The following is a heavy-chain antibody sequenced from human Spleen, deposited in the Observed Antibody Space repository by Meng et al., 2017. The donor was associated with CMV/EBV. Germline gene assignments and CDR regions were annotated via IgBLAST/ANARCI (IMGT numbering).Heavy chain of an antibody. Sequence: SGGSISNYDWWSWVRQPPGKGLEWIGEIYHNGTTNYNPSLKSRVNISLEKSKRQFSMDLNSVTAADTGLYYCARVVVAATLSPYFDPWGQGTLVTVSS. CDR1: GGSISNYDW. J-gene: IGHJ5*02. CDR2: IYHNGTT. V-gene: IGHV4-4*02. D-gene: IGHD2-15*01. CDR3: ARVVVAATLSPYFDP.